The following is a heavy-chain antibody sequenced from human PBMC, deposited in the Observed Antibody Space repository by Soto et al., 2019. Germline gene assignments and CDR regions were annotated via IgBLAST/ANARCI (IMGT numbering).Heavy chain of an antibody. J-gene: IGHJ6*02. V-gene: IGHV4-34*01. CDR1: GVSFSGYY. Sequence: ASETLSLTCAVYGVSFSGYYWSWLRQPPGKGLEWIGEINHSGSTHYNPSLKSRVTISVDTSKNQFSLKLSSVTAADTAVYYCARGPTVYSYAKSYYYYYGMDVWGQGTTVTVSS. CDR3: ARGPTVYSYAKSYYYYYGMDV. CDR2: INHSGST. D-gene: IGHD5-18*01.